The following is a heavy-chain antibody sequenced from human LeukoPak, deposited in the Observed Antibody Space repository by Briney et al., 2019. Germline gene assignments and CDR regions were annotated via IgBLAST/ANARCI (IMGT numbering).Heavy chain of an antibody. Sequence: ASVKVSCKAFGYTFTSNYMHWVRQAPGQGPEWMGVISPSGGSTTYAQKFQGRVTLTRDMSTSTDYMELSSLRSEDTAIYYCARDWGRYCSGGFCDVLGYWGQGTLVTVSS. CDR2: ISPSGGST. D-gene: IGHD2-15*01. J-gene: IGHJ4*02. CDR3: ARDWGRYCSGGFCDVLGY. V-gene: IGHV1-46*01. CDR1: GYTFTSNY.